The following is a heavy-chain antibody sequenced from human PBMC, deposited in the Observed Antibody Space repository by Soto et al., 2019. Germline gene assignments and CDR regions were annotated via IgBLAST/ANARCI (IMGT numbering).Heavy chain of an antibody. CDR2: ISGDGNDK. Sequence: QVQLVESGGGVVQPGRSLRLSCAASGFIFRNFGMHWVRRAPGKGLEWVAVISGDGNDKYYPDSMKGRFTISRDNFNNTLYLQLYSLRPEDTAVYHCVQGASTAHQPLDSWGQGVLVTVSS. CDR3: VQGASTAHQPLDS. J-gene: IGHJ4*02. CDR1: GFIFRNFG. V-gene: IGHV3-30*03. D-gene: IGHD1-26*01.